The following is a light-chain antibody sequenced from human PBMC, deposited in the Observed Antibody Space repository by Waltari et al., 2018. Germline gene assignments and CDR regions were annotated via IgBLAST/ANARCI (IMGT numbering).Light chain of an antibody. CDR1: ASDVGGYKY. Sequence: QSALTQPRSVSGSPGHSVTFSCTGTASDVGGYKYVSWYQQHPGKVPKLIIYNFDHRPSGVPDRFSGSKAGNTASLTISGLQAEDEADYYCCSYAGKYTSVFGGGTKLTVL. J-gene: IGLJ2*01. V-gene: IGLV2-11*01. CDR3: CSYAGKYTSV. CDR2: NFD.